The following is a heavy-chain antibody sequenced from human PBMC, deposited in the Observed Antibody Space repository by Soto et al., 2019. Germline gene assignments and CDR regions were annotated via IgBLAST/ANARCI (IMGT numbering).Heavy chain of an antibody. CDR3: AKGGGKYYFYYFDS. D-gene: IGHD1-26*01. Sequence: EVQLLESGGGLVPPGGSLRLSCAASGFDFSSYAMNWVRQAPGKGLEWVSGISGTGGSPYYADSVQGRFTISRDNSKNTVYLQMNSLRAEDTAVYYCAKGGGKYYFYYFDSWGQGTLVTVSS. J-gene: IGHJ4*02. CDR1: GFDFSSYA. V-gene: IGHV3-23*01. CDR2: ISGTGGSP.